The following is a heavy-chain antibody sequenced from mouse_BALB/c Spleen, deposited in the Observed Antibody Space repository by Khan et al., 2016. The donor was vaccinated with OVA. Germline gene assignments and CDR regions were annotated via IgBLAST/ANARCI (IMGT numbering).Heavy chain of an antibody. V-gene: IGHV5-6*01. CDR1: GFSFSSYS. CDR2: ISSGGDYT. CDR3: ASQLGGSFAY. Sequence: VQLKESGGDLVKPGGSLKLSCAASGFSFSSYSMSWVRQTPDKRLELVATISSGGDYTYYPDIVKGRFTISRDNAKNTLYLQMSSLKSEDTAMYYCASQLGGSFAYWGQGTLVTVSA. D-gene: IGHD1-1*02. J-gene: IGHJ3*01.